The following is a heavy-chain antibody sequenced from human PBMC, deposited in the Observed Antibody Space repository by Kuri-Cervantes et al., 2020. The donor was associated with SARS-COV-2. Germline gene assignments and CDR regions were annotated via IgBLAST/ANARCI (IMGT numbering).Heavy chain of an antibody. J-gene: IGHJ4*02. Sequence: GGPLRLSCASSGFTFSSYTMNFVRQAPGKGLECVSSISSSSSYIYYADSVKGRFTISRDNAKNSLYLQMNSLRAEDTAVYYCASDASPGIAARPAGLDYWGQGTLVTVSS. CDR2: ISSSSSYI. V-gene: IGHV3-21*01. D-gene: IGHD6-6*01. CDR3: ASDASPGIAARPAGLDY. CDR1: GFTFSSYT.